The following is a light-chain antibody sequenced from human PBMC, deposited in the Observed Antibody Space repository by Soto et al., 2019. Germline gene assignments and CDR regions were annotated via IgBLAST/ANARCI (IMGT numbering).Light chain of an antibody. CDR3: QQRRSWPPTIT. CDR2: DAS. J-gene: IGKJ5*01. CDR1: QSVSTY. Sequence: EIVLTQSPATLSLSPWEIATLSFRASQSVSTYLAWYQQRPGQAPRLLIYDASYRATDIPPRFSGSGSGTDFTLTISSLEPEDFAVYYCQQRRSWPPTITFGQGTRLEIK. V-gene: IGKV3-11*01.